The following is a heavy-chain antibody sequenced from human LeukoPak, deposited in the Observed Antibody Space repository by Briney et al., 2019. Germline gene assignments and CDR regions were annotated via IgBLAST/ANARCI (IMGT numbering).Heavy chain of an antibody. CDR3: ARHKDSSGWYHRDY. Sequence: GESLKISCKGPGYSFTSYWSGWVRQMPGKGREWMGIIYPGDSDTRYSPSFQGQVTISADKSISTAYLQWSSLKASDTAMYYCARHKDSSGWYHRDYWGQGTLVTVSS. J-gene: IGHJ4*02. CDR1: GYSFTSYW. V-gene: IGHV5-51*01. D-gene: IGHD6-19*01. CDR2: IYPGDSDT.